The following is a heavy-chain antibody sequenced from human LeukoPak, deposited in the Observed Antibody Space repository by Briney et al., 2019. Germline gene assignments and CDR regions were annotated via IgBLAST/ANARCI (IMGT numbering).Heavy chain of an antibody. CDR2: ISGSGDST. V-gene: IGHV3-23*01. CDR1: GFIVSSYA. D-gene: IGHD6-19*01. CDR3: AKAAGSSVHY. J-gene: IGHJ4*02. Sequence: GGSLRLSCAASGFIVSSYAMTWVRQAPGKGLEWASGISGSGDSTYYGDSVKGRFTISRDNSKNTLDLQMNSLRAEDTAVYYCAKAAGSSVHYWGQGTLVTVSS.